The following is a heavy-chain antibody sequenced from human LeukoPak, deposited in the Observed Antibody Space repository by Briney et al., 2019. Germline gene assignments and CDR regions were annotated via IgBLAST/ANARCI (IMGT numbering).Heavy chain of an antibody. D-gene: IGHD3-3*01. Sequence: SETLSLTCAVYGGSFSGYYWSWIRQPPGKGLEWIGEINHSGSTNYNPSLKSRVTISVDTSKNQFSLKLSSVTAADTAVYYCARYLRFITIFGVVIDRDFDYWGQGTLVTVSS. V-gene: IGHV4-34*01. CDR3: ARYLRFITIFGVVIDRDFDY. J-gene: IGHJ4*02. CDR1: GGSFSGYY. CDR2: INHSGST.